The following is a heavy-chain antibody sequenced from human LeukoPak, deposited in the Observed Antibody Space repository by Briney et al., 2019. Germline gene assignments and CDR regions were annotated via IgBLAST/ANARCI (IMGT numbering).Heavy chain of an antibody. V-gene: IGHV3-21*01. J-gene: IGHJ5*02. CDR1: GFTFSSYS. CDR3: ARGGAAYSGYDSYWFDP. Sequence: PGGSLRLSCAASGFTFSSYSVNWVRQAPGKGLEWVSSISSSSSYIYYADSVKGRFTISRDNAKNSLYLQMNSLRAEDTAVYYCARGGAAYSGYDSYWFDPWGQGTLVTVSS. CDR2: ISSSSSYI. D-gene: IGHD5-12*01.